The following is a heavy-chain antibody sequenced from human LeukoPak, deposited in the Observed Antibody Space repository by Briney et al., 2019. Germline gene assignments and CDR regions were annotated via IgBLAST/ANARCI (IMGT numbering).Heavy chain of an antibody. V-gene: IGHV3-43*01. J-gene: IGHJ4*02. CDR3: AREGLRWLQFSFDY. CDR1: GFTFDDYT. CDR2: ISWDGGST. Sequence: GGSLRLSCAASGFTFDDYTMHWVRQAPGKGLEWVSLISWDGGSTYYADSVKGRFTISRDNSKNTLYLQMNSLRAEDTAVYYCAREGLRWLQFSFDYWGQGTRVTVSS. D-gene: IGHD5-24*01.